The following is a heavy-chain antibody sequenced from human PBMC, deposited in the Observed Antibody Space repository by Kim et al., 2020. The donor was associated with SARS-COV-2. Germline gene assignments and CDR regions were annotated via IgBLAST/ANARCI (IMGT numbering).Heavy chain of an antibody. CDR3: ARISYYYDSSGYTDYYYYYMDV. CDR2: IYPGDSDT. J-gene: IGHJ6*03. CDR1: GYSFTSYW. D-gene: IGHD3-22*01. Sequence: GESLKISCKGSGYSFTSYWIGWVRQMPGKGLEWMGIIYPGDSDTRYSPSFQGQVTISADKSISTAYLQWSSLKASDTAMYYCARISYYYDSSGYTDYYYYYMDVWGKGTTVTVSS. V-gene: IGHV5-51*01.